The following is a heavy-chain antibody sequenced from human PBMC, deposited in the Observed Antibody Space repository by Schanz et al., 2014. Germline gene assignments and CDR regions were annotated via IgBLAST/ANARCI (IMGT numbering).Heavy chain of an antibody. CDR2: IIPVLAIA. CDR3: AREVGLYDRGWFDP. V-gene: IGHV1-69*08. Sequence: QVQLVQSGAEVKKPGSSVKVSCTASGGTFSSYTISWIRQAPGQGLEWMGRIIPVLAIADYAQKFQGRVTNTADKSTSTAYMELNSLNSDDTAVYYCAREVGLYDRGWFDPWGQGTLVTVSS. CDR1: GGTFSSYT. D-gene: IGHD3-22*01. J-gene: IGHJ5*02.